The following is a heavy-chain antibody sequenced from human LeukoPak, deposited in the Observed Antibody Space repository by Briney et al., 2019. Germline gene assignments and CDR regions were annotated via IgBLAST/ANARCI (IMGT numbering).Heavy chain of an antibody. J-gene: IGHJ4*02. CDR1: GGTFSSYA. CDR2: IIPIFGTA. CDR3: ARDYYGSGSYYKPFDY. V-gene: IGHV1-69*13. Sequence: ASVKVSCKASGGTFSSYAISWVRQAPGQGLEWMGGIIPIFGTANYAQKFQGRVTITADESTNTAYMELSSLRSEDTAVYYCARDYYGSGSYYKPFDYWGQGTLVTVSS. D-gene: IGHD3-10*01.